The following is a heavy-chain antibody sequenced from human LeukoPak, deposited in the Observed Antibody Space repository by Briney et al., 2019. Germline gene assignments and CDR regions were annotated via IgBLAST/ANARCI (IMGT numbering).Heavy chain of an antibody. J-gene: IGHJ4*02. CDR3: ARVTSGWSSYLDY. CDR2: IYHSGST. CDR1: GGSISSGGYY. Sequence: SETLSLTCTVSGGSISSGGYYWSWIRQPPGKGLEWIGYIYHSGSTYYNPSLKSRVTISVDRSKNQFSLKLSSVTAADTAVYHCARVTSGWSSYLDYWGQGTLVTVSS. D-gene: IGHD6-19*01. V-gene: IGHV4-30-2*01.